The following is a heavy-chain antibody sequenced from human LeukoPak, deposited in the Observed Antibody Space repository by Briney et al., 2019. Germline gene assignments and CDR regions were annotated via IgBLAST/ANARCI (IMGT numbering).Heavy chain of an antibody. CDR1: GFTFSSYA. J-gene: IGHJ4*02. D-gene: IGHD3-10*01. CDR2: ISGSGGST. CDR3: AKGLSYYGSGSYYNY. V-gene: IGHV3-23*01. Sequence: PGGSLRLSCAASGFTFSSYAMSWVRQAPGKGLEWVSAISGSGGSTYYADSVKGRFTISRDDSKNTLYLQMNSLRAEDTAVYYCAKGLSYYGSGSYYNYWGQGTLVTVSS.